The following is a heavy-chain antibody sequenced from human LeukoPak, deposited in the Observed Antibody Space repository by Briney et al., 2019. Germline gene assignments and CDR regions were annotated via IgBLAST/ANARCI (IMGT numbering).Heavy chain of an antibody. CDR3: ARDQWLDY. D-gene: IGHD6-19*01. V-gene: IGHV3-48*01. CDR2: IGTSGNPI. CDR1: GFTFSGYI. J-gene: IGHJ4*02. Sequence: PRGSLRLSCAASGFTFSGYIMNWVRQAPGKGLEWVSFIGTSGNPIYYADSVKGRFTVSSDNAKNSLYLQMNSLRAEDTAVYYCARDQWLDYWGQGTLVTVSS.